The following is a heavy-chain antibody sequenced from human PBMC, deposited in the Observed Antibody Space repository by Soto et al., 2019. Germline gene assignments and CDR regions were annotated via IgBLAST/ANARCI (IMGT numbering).Heavy chain of an antibody. D-gene: IGHD3-10*01. Sequence: PSKTLSLTCTVSGGSISSYYWSWIRQPAGKGLEWIGRIYTSGSTNYNPSLKSRVTMSVDTSKNQFSLKLSSVTAADTAVYYCARGRYYGSGNKNWFDPWGQGTLVTVSS. J-gene: IGHJ5*02. V-gene: IGHV4-4*07. CDR3: ARGRYYGSGNKNWFDP. CDR2: IYTSGST. CDR1: GGSISSYY.